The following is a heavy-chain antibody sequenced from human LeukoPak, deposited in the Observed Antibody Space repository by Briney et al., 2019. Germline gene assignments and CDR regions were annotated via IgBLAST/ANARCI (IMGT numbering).Heavy chain of an antibody. CDR2: ISRSGDT. J-gene: IGHJ3*02. V-gene: IGHV4-59*01. D-gene: IGHD3-10*01. CDR1: GDSICSYA. CDR3: AKDRGGGRDAFDI. Sequence: PSETLSLTCSVSGDSICSYAWSWIRRPPGKGLEWIGDISRSGDTNYSPSLKSRLTISVDMSKNQFSLKLRSVTAADTAVYYCAKDRGGGRDAFDIWGQGTVVTVSS.